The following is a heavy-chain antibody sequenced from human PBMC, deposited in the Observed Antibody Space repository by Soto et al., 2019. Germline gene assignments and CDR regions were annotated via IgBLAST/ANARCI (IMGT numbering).Heavy chain of an antibody. CDR1: GGSIGTYY. V-gene: IGHV4-59*01. CDR3: ARGGYNFDS. CDR2: IYYSGST. J-gene: IGHJ4*02. Sequence: SETLSLTCTVSGGSIGTYYWSWIRQPPGKGLEWIGYIYYSGSTNYSPSLKSRLTMSVDTSKNQFSLKLNSVTAADTAVYYCARGGYNFDSWGQGTLVTVSS. D-gene: IGHD5-18*01.